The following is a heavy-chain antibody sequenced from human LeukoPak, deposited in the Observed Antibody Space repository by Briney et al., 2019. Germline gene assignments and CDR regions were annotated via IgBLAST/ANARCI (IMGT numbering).Heavy chain of an antibody. CDR2: IYYSGST. CDR3: ARHIKSSYWFDP. CDR1: GGSISSSSYY. D-gene: IGHD1-14*01. J-gene: IGHJ5*02. V-gene: IGHV4-39*01. Sequence: PSETLSLTCTVSGGSISSSSYYWGWIRQPPGKGLEWIGSIYYSGSTYYNPSLKSRVTISVDTSKNQFSLKLSSVTAADTAVYYCARHIKSSYWFDPWGQGTLVTVSS.